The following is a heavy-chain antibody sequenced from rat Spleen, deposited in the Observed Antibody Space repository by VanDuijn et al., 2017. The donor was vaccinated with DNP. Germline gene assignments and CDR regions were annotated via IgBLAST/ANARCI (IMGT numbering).Heavy chain of an antibody. CDR1: GFIFNNHW. CDR3: TIGETTVATSNY. V-gene: IGHV5-31*01. Sequence: EVQLVESGGDLVQPGRSLKLSCVASGFIFNNHWMTWIRQVPGKGLEWVASITSSGGNTNYPDSVKGRFTISRDITKNTLYRQMDSLRSEDTATYYCTIGETTVATSNYWGQGVMVTVSS. CDR2: ITSSGGNT. J-gene: IGHJ2*01. D-gene: IGHD1-3*01.